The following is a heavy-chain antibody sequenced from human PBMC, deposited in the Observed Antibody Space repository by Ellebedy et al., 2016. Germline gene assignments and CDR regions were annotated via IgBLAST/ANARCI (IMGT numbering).Heavy chain of an antibody. D-gene: IGHD5-12*01. V-gene: IGHV4-38-2*02. Sequence: SETLSLXCTVSGYSISSGYYWGWIRQPPGKGLEWIGSIYHSGSTYYNPSLKSRVTISVDTSKNQFSLKLSSVTAADTAVYYCASGYAYFDYWGQGTLVTVSS. J-gene: IGHJ4*02. CDR1: GYSISSGYY. CDR2: IYHSGST. CDR3: ASGYAYFDY.